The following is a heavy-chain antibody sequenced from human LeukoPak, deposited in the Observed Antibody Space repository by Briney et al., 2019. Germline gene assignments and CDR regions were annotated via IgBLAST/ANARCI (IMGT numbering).Heavy chain of an antibody. CDR1: GGSIRSSYYY. J-gene: IGHJ6*02. CDR3: ARGTRDWSYYYYYYGMDV. CDR2: IYDSGST. D-gene: IGHD3/OR15-3a*01. Sequence: PSETLSLTCTVSGGSIRSSYYYWGWIRQPPGKGLEWIVSIYDSGSTYHNPSLKSRVTISVDTSKNQFSLKLSSVTAADTAVYYCARGTRDWSYYYYYYGMDVWGQGTTVTVSS. V-gene: IGHV4-39*01.